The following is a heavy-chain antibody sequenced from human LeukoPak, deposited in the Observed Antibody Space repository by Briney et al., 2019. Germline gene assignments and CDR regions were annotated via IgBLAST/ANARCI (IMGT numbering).Heavy chain of an antibody. CDR1: GGSISSGGYY. Sequence: PSETLSLTCTVSGGSISSGGYYWSWIRQHPGKGLEWIGYIYYSGSIYYNPSLKSRVISVDTSKNQFSLKLSSVTAADTAVYYCAWGVITKGFDHWGQGTLVTVSS. D-gene: IGHD3-10*01. CDR2: IYYSGSI. CDR3: AWGVITKGFDH. V-gene: IGHV4-31*03. J-gene: IGHJ4*02.